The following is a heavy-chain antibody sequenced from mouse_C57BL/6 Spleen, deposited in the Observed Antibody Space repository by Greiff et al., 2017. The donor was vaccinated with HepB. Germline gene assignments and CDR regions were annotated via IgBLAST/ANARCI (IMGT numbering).Heavy chain of an antibody. CDR1: GYTFTDYN. CDR2: INPNNGGT. CDR3: ARGWGSAGFFDY. J-gene: IGHJ2*01. Sequence: EVKLQQSGPELVKPGASVKMSCKASGYTFTDYNMHWVKQSHGKSLEWIGYINPNNGGTSYNQKFKGKATLTVNKSSSTAYMELRSLTSEDSAVYYCARGWGSAGFFDYWGQGTTLTVSS. V-gene: IGHV1-22*01. D-gene: IGHD2-3*01.